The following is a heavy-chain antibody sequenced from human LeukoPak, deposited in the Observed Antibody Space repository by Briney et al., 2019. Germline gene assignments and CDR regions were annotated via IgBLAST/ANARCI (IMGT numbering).Heavy chain of an antibody. CDR1: GGTFSSYA. CDR2: INPNSGGT. J-gene: IGHJ6*03. D-gene: IGHD3-10*01. Sequence: GASVKVSCKASGGTFSSYAISWVRQAPGQGLEWMGWINPNSGGTNYAQKFQGRVTMTRDTSISTAYMELSRLRSDDTAVYYCARVKDRISMVRGVLSPQNYYYYYMDVWGKGTTVTVSS. CDR3: ARVKDRISMVRGVLSPQNYYYYYMDV. V-gene: IGHV1-2*02.